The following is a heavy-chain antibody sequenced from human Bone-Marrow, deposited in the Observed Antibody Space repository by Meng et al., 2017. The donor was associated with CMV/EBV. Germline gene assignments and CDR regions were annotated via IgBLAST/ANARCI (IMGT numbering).Heavy chain of an antibody. Sequence: GESLKISCAASGFTFSSYSMNWVRQAPGKGLEWVSSISSSSSYIYYADSVKGRFTISRDNAKNSLYLQMNSLRAEDTAVYYCARDLYPKLYYFDYWGQGTLVVASS. J-gene: IGHJ4*02. CDR2: ISSSSSYI. D-gene: IGHD5-18*01. V-gene: IGHV3-21*01. CDR3: ARDLYPKLYYFDY. CDR1: GFTFSSYS.